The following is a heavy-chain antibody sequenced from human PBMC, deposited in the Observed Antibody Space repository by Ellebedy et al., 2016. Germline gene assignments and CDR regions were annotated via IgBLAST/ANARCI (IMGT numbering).Heavy chain of an antibody. V-gene: IGHV3-21*01. Sequence: GGSLRLXXAASGFTFSSYSMNWVRQAPGKGLEWVSSISSSSSYIYYADSVKGRFTISRDNAKNSLYLQMNSLRAEDTAVYYCARGTIFGCSSTSCYTGRYYYYYGMDVWGQGTTVTVSS. J-gene: IGHJ6*02. D-gene: IGHD2-2*02. CDR2: ISSSSSYI. CDR3: ARGTIFGCSSTSCYTGRYYYYYGMDV. CDR1: GFTFSSYS.